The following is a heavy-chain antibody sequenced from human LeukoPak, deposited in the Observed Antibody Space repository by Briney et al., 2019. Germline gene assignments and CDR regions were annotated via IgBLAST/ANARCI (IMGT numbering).Heavy chain of an antibody. CDR2: IYYSGST. V-gene: IGHV4-39*02. CDR3: ARESIAAAGRYAFDI. Sequence: PSETLSLTCTVSGGSISSSSYYWGWIRQPPGKGLEWIGSIYYSGSTYYNPSLKSRVTISVDTSKNQFSLKLSSVTAADTAVYYCARESIAAAGRYAFDIWGQGTTVTVSS. J-gene: IGHJ3*02. D-gene: IGHD6-13*01. CDR1: GGSISSSSYY.